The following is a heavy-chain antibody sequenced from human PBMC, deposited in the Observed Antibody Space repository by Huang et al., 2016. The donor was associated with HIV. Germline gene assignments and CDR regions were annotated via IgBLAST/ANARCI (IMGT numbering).Heavy chain of an antibody. CDR1: AYPFTSYY. D-gene: IGHD3-10*01. J-gene: IGHJ4*02. CDR2: SNPSGGST. CDR3: ARESGISYFGSGSYYNVLDY. V-gene: IGHV1-46*01. Sequence: QVQLEQSGAEVKKPGASVKVSCKASAYPFTSYYVHWLRQAPGQGLEWMGMSNPSGGSTNYAQKFQGRVTVTRDTSTSTVYMDLSSLTSEDTAIYYCARESGISYFGSGSYYNVLDYWGQGTVVTVSS.